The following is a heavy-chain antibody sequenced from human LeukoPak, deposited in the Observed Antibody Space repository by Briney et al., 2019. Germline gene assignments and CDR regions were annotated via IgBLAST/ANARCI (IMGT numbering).Heavy chain of an antibody. D-gene: IGHD6-19*01. Sequence: SETLSLTCTVSGSSISSGSYYWSWIRQPPGKGLEWIGYIYYSGSTNYNPSLKSRVTISVDTSKNQFSLKLSSVTAADTAVYYCARFSRENSSGWFIDYWGQGTLVTVSS. CDR3: ARFSRENSSGWFIDY. CDR2: IYYSGST. J-gene: IGHJ4*02. V-gene: IGHV4-61*01. CDR1: GSSISSGSYY.